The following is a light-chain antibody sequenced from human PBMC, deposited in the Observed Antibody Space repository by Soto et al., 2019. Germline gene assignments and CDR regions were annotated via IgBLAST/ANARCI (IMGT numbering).Light chain of an antibody. Sequence: EIVLTQSPGTLSLSPGERATLSCRASQSVSRFLGWYQQKPDQAPRLLIYDASNRAAGIPARFSGSGSGTDFSLTISGLEPEDFAVYYCQQRSDWPFTFGGGTNVDIK. CDR2: DAS. V-gene: IGKV3-11*01. J-gene: IGKJ4*01. CDR3: QQRSDWPFT. CDR1: QSVSRF.